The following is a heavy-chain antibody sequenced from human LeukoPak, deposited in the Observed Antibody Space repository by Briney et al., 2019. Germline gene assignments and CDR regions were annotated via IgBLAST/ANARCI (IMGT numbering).Heavy chain of an antibody. V-gene: IGHV3-11*04. D-gene: IGHD5-18*01. CDR1: GFTFRDLY. Sequence: GSLRLSCEAPGFTFRDLYMSWIRQAPGKGLECLSYISGSGTDINYADSVRGRFTISRDNAKNLFYLQMNDLRLEDTAVYYGARTARHLDYWGQGTLVTVSS. CDR3: ARTARHLDY. CDR2: ISGSGTDI. J-gene: IGHJ4*02.